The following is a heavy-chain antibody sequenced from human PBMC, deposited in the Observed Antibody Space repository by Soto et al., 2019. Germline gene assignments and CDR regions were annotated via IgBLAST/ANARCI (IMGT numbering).Heavy chain of an antibody. V-gene: IGHV1-18*01. D-gene: IGHD3-9*01. CDR1: GYTFTSCH. J-gene: IGHJ3*02. CDR2: ISVNNDNT. Sequence: ASVKVSCKASGYTFTSCHINWVRQAPGQGLEWMGWISVNNDNTNYVQKLQGRVTMTTDTSTSTAYMELSRLRSDDTAAYYCAHPYYDILDAFDIWGQGTMVTVSS. CDR3: AHPYYDILDAFDI.